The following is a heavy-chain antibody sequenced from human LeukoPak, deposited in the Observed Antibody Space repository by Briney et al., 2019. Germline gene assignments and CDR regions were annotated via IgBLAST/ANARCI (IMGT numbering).Heavy chain of an antibody. CDR3: ARDKIVGATFFDY. Sequence: GGSLRLSCAVSGFTFRTYWMSWVRQAPGKGLEWVANIQDDGSEKYYLDSVKGRFTVSRDNAKNLLYLQMDSLRADDTAVYYCARDKIVGATFFDYWGQGALVTVSS. CDR2: IQDDGSEK. J-gene: IGHJ4*02. CDR1: GFTFRTYW. D-gene: IGHD1-26*01. V-gene: IGHV3-7*01.